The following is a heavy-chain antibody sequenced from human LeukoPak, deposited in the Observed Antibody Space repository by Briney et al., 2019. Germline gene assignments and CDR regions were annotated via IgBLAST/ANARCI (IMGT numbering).Heavy chain of an antibody. J-gene: IGHJ6*03. CDR1: GFTFSSYS. D-gene: IGHD3-9*01. CDR2: ISSSSSYI. V-gene: IGHV3-21*01. Sequence: PGGSLRLSCAASGFTFSSYSMNWVRQAPGRGLEWVSSISSSSSYIYYADSVRGRFTISRDNAKNSLYLQMNSLRAEDTAVYYCARLPPYDILTGNYYYYMDVWGKGTTVTVSS. CDR3: ARLPPYDILTGNYYYYMDV.